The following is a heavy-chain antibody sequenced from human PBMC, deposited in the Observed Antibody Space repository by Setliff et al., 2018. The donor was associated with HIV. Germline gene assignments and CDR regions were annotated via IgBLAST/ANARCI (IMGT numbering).Heavy chain of an antibody. CDR3: ARGQQLEPEWFDP. J-gene: IGHJ5*02. CDR1: GSTLTSYY. CDR2: ISPSGDRT. Sequence: ASVKVSCKASGSTLTSYYLHWARQAPGQGLEWMGIISPSGDRTNYAQKFQGRVTTTRDTSTSAVYMELRSLRSEDTAVYYCARGQQLEPEWFDPWGQGTLVTVSS. D-gene: IGHD6-13*01. V-gene: IGHV1-46*01.